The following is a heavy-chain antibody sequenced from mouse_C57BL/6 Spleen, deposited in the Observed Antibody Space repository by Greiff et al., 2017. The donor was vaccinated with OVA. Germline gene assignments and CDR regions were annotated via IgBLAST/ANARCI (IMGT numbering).Heavy chain of an antibody. V-gene: IGHV1-69*01. CDR1: GYTFTSYW. Sequence: QVQLQQLGAELVMPGASVKLSCKASGYTFTSYWMHWVKQRPGQGLEWIGEIDPSDSYTNYNQKFKGKSTLTVDKSSSTAYMQLSSLTSEDSAVYYCAREDYWGQGTTLTVSS. CDR2: IDPSDSYT. J-gene: IGHJ2*01. CDR3: AREDY.